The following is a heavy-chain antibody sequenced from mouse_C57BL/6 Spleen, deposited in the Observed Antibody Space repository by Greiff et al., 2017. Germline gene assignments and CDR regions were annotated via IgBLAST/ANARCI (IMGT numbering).Heavy chain of an antibody. CDR3: APPYYGSGGFAY. Sequence: EVKLQESGAELVKPGASVKLSCTASGFNIKDYYMHWVMQRTEQGLEWIGRIDPEDGETNYAPKFQGKATITADTSSNTACLQLSSLTSEDTAVYCCAPPYYGSGGFAYWGQGTLVTVSA. V-gene: IGHV14-2*01. D-gene: IGHD1-1*01. CDR2: IDPEDGET. J-gene: IGHJ3*01. CDR1: GFNIKDYY.